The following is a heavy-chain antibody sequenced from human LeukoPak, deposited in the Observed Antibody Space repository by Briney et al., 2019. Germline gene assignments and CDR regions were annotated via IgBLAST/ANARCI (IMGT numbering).Heavy chain of an antibody. CDR1: GGSISSYY. Sequence: SETLSLTCTVSGGSISSYYWSWIGQPPGKGLGWIGYISYSGNTNYSPSLKSRATISVDTSKNQFSLKLSSVTAADTAVYYCASLRADYGVYYFDYWGQGTLVTVSS. D-gene: IGHD4-17*01. CDR2: ISYSGNT. CDR3: ASLRADYGVYYFDY. V-gene: IGHV4-59*01. J-gene: IGHJ4*02.